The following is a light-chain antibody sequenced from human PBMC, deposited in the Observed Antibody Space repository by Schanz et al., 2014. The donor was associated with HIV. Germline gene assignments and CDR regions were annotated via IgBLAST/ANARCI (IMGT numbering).Light chain of an antibody. Sequence: EIVLTQSPGSLSLSPGGRATLSCGASQRLSSSYLAWYQQKRDQPPRLVIYATSTRPAGIPDRFSGTGSGTDFTLTISRLQPEDFAAYYCQYIGNSGGTFGGGTKVEIK. CDR1: QRLSSSY. CDR2: ATS. J-gene: IGKJ4*01. CDR3: QYIGNSGGT. V-gene: IGKV3-20*01.